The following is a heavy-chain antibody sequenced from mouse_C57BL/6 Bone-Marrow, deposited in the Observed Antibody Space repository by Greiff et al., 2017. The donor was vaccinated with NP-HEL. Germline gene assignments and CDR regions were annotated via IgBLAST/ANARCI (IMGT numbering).Heavy chain of an antibody. CDR3: AREILRIFPWYFDF. CDR2: ILPGSGST. J-gene: IGHJ1*03. V-gene: IGHV1-9*01. Sequence: QVQLQQSGAELMKPGASVKLSCKATGYTFTGYWIEWVKQRPGHGLEWIGEILPGSGSTNYNEKFKGKATFTADTSSNTAYMQLSSLTTKYSAIYYCAREILRIFPWYFDFWGTGTTATVPS. CDR1: GYTFTGYW. D-gene: IGHD1-1*01.